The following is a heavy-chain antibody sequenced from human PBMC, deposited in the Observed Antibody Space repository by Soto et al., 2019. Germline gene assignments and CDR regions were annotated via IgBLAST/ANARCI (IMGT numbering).Heavy chain of an antibody. V-gene: IGHV4-34*01. Sequence: KPTETLSLTCVVYGASLSNNYCNWLRQPPGKGLEWIGEINHSGNTNYNPSLRSRVTISIDTSKNQLSLNLRSVSAADTAVYYCARGRGDFDAWGQGTPVTVSS. CDR3: ARGRGDFDA. D-gene: IGHD2-21*02. J-gene: IGHJ5*02. CDR1: GASLSNNY. CDR2: INHSGNT.